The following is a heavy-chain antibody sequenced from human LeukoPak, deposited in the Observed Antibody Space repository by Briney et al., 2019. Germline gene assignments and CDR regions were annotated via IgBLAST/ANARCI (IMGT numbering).Heavy chain of an antibody. V-gene: IGHV6-1*01. Sequence: SQTLSLTFAISGDSVSSNSAAWNWIRHSPSRGLEGLGSTYYRSKWYNDYAVSVKSRITINPDTSKNQFSLQLNSVTPEDTAVYYCARDGTMRSGPAFDIWGQGTMVTVSS. CDR2: TYYRSKWYN. CDR1: GDSVSSNSAA. D-gene: IGHD3-3*01. J-gene: IGHJ3*02. CDR3: ARDGTMRSGPAFDI.